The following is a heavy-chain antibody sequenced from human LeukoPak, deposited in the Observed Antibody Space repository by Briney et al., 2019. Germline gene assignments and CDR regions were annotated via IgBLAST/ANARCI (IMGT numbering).Heavy chain of an antibody. J-gene: IGHJ4*02. CDR1: GGSISSSSYY. CDR3: ARDRGTWNDDGFDY. CDR2: IYYSGSP. Sequence: SETLSLTCTVSGGSISSSSYYWGWVRQPPGKGLEWIGRIYYSGSPYFHPSLKSRVTISVDTSKNQSSLKLSSVTAADTAVYYCARDRGTWNDDGFDYWGQGTLVTVSS. D-gene: IGHD1-1*01. V-gene: IGHV4-39*02.